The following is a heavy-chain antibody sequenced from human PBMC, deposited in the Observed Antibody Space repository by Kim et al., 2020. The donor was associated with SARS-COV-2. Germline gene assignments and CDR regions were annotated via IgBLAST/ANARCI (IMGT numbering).Heavy chain of an antibody. CDR3: VKLSDTAMGPFDY. V-gene: IGHV3-30*18. Sequence: GGSLRLSCAASGFTFSSYGMHWVRQAAGKGLEWVAVISYDGSNKYYADSVKGRFTISRDNSKNTLYLQMNSLRAEDTAVYYCVKLSDTAMGPFDYWGQGTLVTVSS. CDR1: GFTFSSYG. CDR2: ISYDGSNK. D-gene: IGHD5-18*01. J-gene: IGHJ4*02.